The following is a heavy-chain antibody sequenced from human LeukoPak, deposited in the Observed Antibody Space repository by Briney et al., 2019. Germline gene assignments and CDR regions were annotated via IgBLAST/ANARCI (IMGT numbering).Heavy chain of an antibody. V-gene: IGHV4-39*01. D-gene: IGHD3-10*01. CDR3: ARIPGYYGSGSRGDY. CDR1: GGSISGSSYY. J-gene: IGHJ4*02. CDR2: IYYSGST. Sequence: SETLSLTCTVSGGSISGSSYYWGWIRQPPGKGLEWIGSIYYSGSTYYNPSLKSRVTISVDTSKNQFSLKLSSVTAADTAVYYCARIPGYYGSGSRGDYWGQGTLVTVSS.